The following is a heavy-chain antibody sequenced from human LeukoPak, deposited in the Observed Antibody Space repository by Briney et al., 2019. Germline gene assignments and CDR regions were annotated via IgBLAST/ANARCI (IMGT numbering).Heavy chain of an antibody. J-gene: IGHJ4*02. CDR1: GFSFTSYW. D-gene: IGHD6-13*01. CDR2: IDPSDSYI. Sequence: GESLRISCKGSGFSFTSYWIRWVRQMPGKGLEWMARIDPSDSYINYNPSFQGHVTISADKSINTAYLQWSSLKASDTAIYYCASRYASTWYNYWGQGTLVSVSA. V-gene: IGHV5-10-1*01. CDR3: ASRYASTWYNY.